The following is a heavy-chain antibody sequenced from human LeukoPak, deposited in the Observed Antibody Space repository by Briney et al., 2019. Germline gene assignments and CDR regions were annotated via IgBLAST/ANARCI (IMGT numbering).Heavy chain of an antibody. CDR3: ARESVTPYYYYMDV. V-gene: IGHV4-61*02. Sequence: SETLSLTCTVSGGSISSGSHYWRWIRQPAGKGLEWIGRIYTSGSTNYNPSLKSRVTISVDTSKNQFSLKLSSVTAADTAVYYCARESVTPYYYYMDVWGKGTTVTVSS. CDR2: IYTSGST. J-gene: IGHJ6*03. D-gene: IGHD4-23*01. CDR1: GGSISSGSHY.